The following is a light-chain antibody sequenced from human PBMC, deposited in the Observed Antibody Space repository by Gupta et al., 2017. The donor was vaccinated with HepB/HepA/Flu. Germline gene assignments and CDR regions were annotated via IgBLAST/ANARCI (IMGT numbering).Light chain of an antibody. CDR2: DVN. V-gene: IGLV2-14*01. Sequence: QSALTQPVSVSRSPGLSVTISCTGTSSDVGGYNYVSWYRQHPGKAPKLMIYDVNSRPSGVSDRFSGSKSGNTASLTISGLQAEDEADYYCRSYTSSNILYVFGTGTKVTVL. CDR3: RSYTSSNILYV. CDR1: SSDVGGYNY. J-gene: IGLJ1*01.